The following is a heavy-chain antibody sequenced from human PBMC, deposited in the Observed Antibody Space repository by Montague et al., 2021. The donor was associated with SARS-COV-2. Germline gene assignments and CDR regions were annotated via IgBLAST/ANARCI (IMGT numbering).Heavy chain of an antibody. CDR3: ARGHQGVAMIVVVMIGAEYYFDY. J-gene: IGHJ4*02. D-gene: IGHD3-22*01. Sequence: SETLSLTCAVYGGSFNDYYWSWIRQPPGKGLEWIGEINPGGITNYSPSLKSRVTISADTSKNQFSLKLKSVTAADTANYYCARGHQGVAMIVVVMIGAEYYFDYWGQGSLVTVSS. CDR2: INPGGIT. CDR1: GGSFNDYY. V-gene: IGHV4-34*01.